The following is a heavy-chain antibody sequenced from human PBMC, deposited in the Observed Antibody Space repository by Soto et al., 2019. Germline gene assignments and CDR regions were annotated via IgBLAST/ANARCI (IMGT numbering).Heavy chain of an antibody. V-gene: IGHV3-48*02. CDR3: ARANYNDFWSGYYLQTDYYYYYGMDV. CDR1: GFTFSSYS. J-gene: IGHJ6*02. CDR2: ISSSSSTI. Sequence: EVQLVESGGGLVQPGGSLRLSCAASGFTFSSYSMNWVRQAPGKGLEWVSYISSSSSTIYYADSVKGRFTISRDNAKNSLYLQMNSLRDEDTAVYYCARANYNDFWSGYYLQTDYYYYYGMDVWGQGTTGTVSS. D-gene: IGHD3-3*01.